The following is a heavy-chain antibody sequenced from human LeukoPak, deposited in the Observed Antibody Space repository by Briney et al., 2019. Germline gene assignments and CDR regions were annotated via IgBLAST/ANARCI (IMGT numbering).Heavy chain of an antibody. CDR3: TRSDWFDP. CDR2: IKSDGSST. J-gene: IGHJ5*02. V-gene: IGHV3-74*01. CDR1: GFSFSSYW. Sequence: GGSLRLSCAASGFSFSSYWMNWVRQAPGKGLVWVSRIKSDGSSTSYADSVKGRFTISRDNAKNTLYLQMNSLRAEDTAVYYCTRSDWFDPWGQGTLVTVSS.